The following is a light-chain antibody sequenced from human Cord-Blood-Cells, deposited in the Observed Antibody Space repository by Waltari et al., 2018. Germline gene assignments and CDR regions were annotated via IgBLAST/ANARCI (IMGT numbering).Light chain of an antibody. V-gene: IGKV1-39*01. CDR2: AAS. Sequence: DIQMTQSPSSLSASVGDRVTITCRASQSISSYLNWYQQKPGKAPKLLIYAASSLLSGVPSRFSCSGSVTDFTLTISSLQPEDFATYYCQQSYSTPRTFGQGTKVEIK. J-gene: IGKJ1*01. CDR1: QSISSY. CDR3: QQSYSTPRT.